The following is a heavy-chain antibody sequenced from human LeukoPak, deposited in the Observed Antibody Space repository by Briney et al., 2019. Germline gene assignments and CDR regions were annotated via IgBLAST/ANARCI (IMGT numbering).Heavy chain of an antibody. D-gene: IGHD1-14*01. Sequence: TGGSLRLSSAASGFTFSSYAMSWVRQAPGKGLEWVSGISSSGGSTYYTDSVKGRFTISRDNSKNMVYLQMDSLRAEDTALYYCAKGSGINHYHWIDPWGQGTLVTVSS. CDR1: GFTFSSYA. J-gene: IGHJ5*02. V-gene: IGHV3-23*01. CDR3: AKGSGINHYHWIDP. CDR2: ISSSGGST.